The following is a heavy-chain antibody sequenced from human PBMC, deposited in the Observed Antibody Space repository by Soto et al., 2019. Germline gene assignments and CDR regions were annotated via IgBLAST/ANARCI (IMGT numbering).Heavy chain of an antibody. J-gene: IGHJ3*02. CDR2: VGGSDTDK. Sequence: EVQLLEHGGGVVQPGGSLRLSCAASGFTFSAYAMSWVRQAPGKGLQWVSGVGGSDTDKHYADSVRGRFTVARDNSKNTLYLQMNSLRVDDTAVYYCAKDATAVNGVWDPFDMWGQGTEVTVSS. V-gene: IGHV3-23*01. D-gene: IGHD2-8*01. CDR1: GFTFSAYA. CDR3: AKDATAVNGVWDPFDM.